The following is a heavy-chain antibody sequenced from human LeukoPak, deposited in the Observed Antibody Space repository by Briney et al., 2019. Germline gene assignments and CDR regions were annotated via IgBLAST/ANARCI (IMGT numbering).Heavy chain of an antibody. V-gene: IGHV4-59*01. J-gene: IGHJ6*02. D-gene: IGHD4-11*01. CDR2: IYYSGST. CDR3: ASLTVTENYYGMDV. Sequence: IYYSGSTNYNPSLKSRVTISVDTSKNQFSLKLSSVTAADTAVYYCASLTVTENYYGMDVWGQGTTVTVSS.